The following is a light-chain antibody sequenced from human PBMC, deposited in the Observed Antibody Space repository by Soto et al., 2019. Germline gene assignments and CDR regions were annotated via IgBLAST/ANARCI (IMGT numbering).Light chain of an antibody. CDR2: QNN. CDR3: QAWGSSIVV. V-gene: IGLV3-1*01. CDR1: KLGDKY. J-gene: IGLJ2*01. Sequence: SYELTQPPSVSVSPGQTASITCSGDKLGDKYACWYQQKPGQSPVLVIYQNNKRPSGIPERLSGSNSGNTATLTISGTQAMDEADYYCQAWGSSIVVFGGGTKVTVL.